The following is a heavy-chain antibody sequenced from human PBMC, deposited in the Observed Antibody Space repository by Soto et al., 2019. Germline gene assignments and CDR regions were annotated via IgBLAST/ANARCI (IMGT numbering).Heavy chain of an antibody. V-gene: IGHV3-66*02. J-gene: IGHJ3*02. CDR3: ARAAKSGDHTGGVEDI. CDR1: GFTVSSNY. CDR2: IYSGGST. Sequence: GGSLRLSCAASGFTVSSNYMSWVRQAPGKGLEWVSVIYSGGSTYYADSVKGRFTISRDNSKNTLYLQMNSLRAEDTAVYYCARAAKSGDHTGGVEDIWGQGTMVTVSS. D-gene: IGHD2-8*02.